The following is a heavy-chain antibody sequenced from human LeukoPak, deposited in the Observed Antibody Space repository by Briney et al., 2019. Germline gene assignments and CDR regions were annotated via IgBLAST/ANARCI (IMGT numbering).Heavy chain of an antibody. CDR3: ARRITATTPFDY. CDR2: ITGSGDGT. J-gene: IGHJ4*02. V-gene: IGHV3-23*01. D-gene: IGHD3-16*01. Sequence: AGGSLRLSCTASGFTFSTYGISWVRQAPGKGLEWVSAITGSGDGTKYADSVKGRFTISRDNSKNTVYLQMNSLRVEDTALYYCARRITATTPFDYWGQGTLVIVSS. CDR1: GFTFSTYG.